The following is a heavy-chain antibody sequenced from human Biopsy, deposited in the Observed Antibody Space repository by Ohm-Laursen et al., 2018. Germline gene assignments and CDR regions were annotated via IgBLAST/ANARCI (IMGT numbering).Heavy chain of an antibody. D-gene: IGHD3-22*01. CDR1: GGSISNNNYY. CDR2: IFYRGST. V-gene: IGHV4-39*01. CDR3: ARDYDTSGYYYVS. Sequence: TLSLTCTVSGGSISNNNYYWGWIRQPPGKGLEWIGSIFYRGSTHYKPSLKSQVNISVDTSKNQFLPKLNSVSAADTAVYYCARDYDTSGYYYVSWGQGTLVTVSS. J-gene: IGHJ5*02.